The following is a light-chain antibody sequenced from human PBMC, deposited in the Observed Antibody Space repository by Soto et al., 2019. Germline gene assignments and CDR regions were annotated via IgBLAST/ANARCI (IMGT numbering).Light chain of an antibody. CDR2: EVS. CDR1: SSDVGGYNY. V-gene: IGLV2-8*01. Sequence: QSALTQPTSASGSPGQSVTISCTGTSSDVGGYNYVSWYQQHPGKAPKLMIYEVSKRPSGVPDRFSGSKSGNTASLTVSGLQAEDEADLYCSSYAGRNNFVVFGGGTTLTVL. CDR3: SSYAGRNNFVV. J-gene: IGLJ2*01.